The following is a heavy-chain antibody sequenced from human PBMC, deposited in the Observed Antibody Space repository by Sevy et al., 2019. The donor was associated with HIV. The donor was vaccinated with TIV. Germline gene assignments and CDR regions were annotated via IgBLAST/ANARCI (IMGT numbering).Heavy chain of an antibody. Sequence: GGSLRLSCAASGFTFSSYSMNWVRQAPGKGLEWVSYISSSSSTIYYADSVKGRFTISRDKAKNSLYLQMNSLRDEDTAVYYCARTGSSGYSLGDAFDIWGQGTMVTVSS. D-gene: IGHD3-22*01. J-gene: IGHJ3*02. CDR3: ARTGSSGYSLGDAFDI. CDR1: GFTFSSYS. CDR2: ISSSSSTI. V-gene: IGHV3-48*02.